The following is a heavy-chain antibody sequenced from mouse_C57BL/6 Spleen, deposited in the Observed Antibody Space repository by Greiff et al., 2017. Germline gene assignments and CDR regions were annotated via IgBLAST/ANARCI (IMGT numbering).Heavy chain of an antibody. J-gene: IGHJ3*01. CDR1: GFSLTSYG. V-gene: IGHV2-2*01. CDR2: IWSGGST. CDR3: AREGGYYVAWFAY. D-gene: IGHD2-3*01. Sequence: VKLVESGPGLVQPSQSLSITCTVSGFSLTSYGVHWVRQSPGKGLEWLGVIWSGGSTDYNAAFISRLSISKDNSKSQVFFKMNSLQADDTAIYYCAREGGYYVAWFAYWGQGTLVTVSA.